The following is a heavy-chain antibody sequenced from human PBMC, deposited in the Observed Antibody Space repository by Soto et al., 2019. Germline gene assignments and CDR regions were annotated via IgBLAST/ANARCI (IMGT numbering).Heavy chain of an antibody. Sequence: SETLSLTCTVSGGSISRGGYYWSWIRQHPGKGLEWIGYIYYSGSTYYNPSLKSQVTISVDTSKNQFSLKLSSVTAADTAVYYCAREDFGYSYGFDYWGQGTLVTVSS. CDR3: AREDFGYSYGFDY. CDR2: IYYSGST. J-gene: IGHJ4*02. V-gene: IGHV4-31*01. CDR1: GGSISRGGYY. D-gene: IGHD5-18*01.